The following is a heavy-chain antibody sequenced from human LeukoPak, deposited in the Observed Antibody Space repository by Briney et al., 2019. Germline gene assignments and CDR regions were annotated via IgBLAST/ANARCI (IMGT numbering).Heavy chain of an antibody. V-gene: IGHV4-30-2*01. D-gene: IGHD5-12*01. CDR2: IYHSGST. CDR3: ARDDYRNASDI. CDR1: GGSISSGGYS. Sequence: KTSQTLSLTCAVSGGSISSGGYSWSWIRQPPGKGLEWIGYIYHSGSTYYNPSLKSRVTISVDRSKNQFSLKLSSVTAADTAVYYCARDDYRNASDIWGQGTMVTVSS. J-gene: IGHJ3*02.